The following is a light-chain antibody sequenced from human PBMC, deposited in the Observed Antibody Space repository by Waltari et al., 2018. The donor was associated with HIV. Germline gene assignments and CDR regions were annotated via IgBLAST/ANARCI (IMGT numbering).Light chain of an antibody. CDR1: SPNIGPGYD. V-gene: IGLV1-40*01. CDR2: GNN. J-gene: IGLJ3*02. Sequence: QSVLTQPPSVSGAPGQRVTFSCTGSSPNIGPGYDVHWYQQLPGTAPKLLIYGNNNRPSGVPDRFSGSKSGTSASLAITGLQAEDEADYYCQSYDSSLSGSWVFGGGTKLTVL. CDR3: QSYDSSLSGSWV.